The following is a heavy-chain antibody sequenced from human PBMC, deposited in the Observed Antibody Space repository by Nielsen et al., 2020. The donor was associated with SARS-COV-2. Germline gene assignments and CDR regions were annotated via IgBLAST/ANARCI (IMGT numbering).Heavy chain of an antibody. J-gene: IGHJ4*02. Sequence: WIRQPPGKGLEWIGSIYYSGSTYYNPSLKSRVTISVDTSKNQFSLKLSSVTAADTAVYYCARLPTYYDFWSGFPGGFDYWGQGTLVTVSS. V-gene: IGHV4-39*01. D-gene: IGHD3-3*01. CDR2: IYYSGST. CDR3: ARLPTYYDFWSGFPGGFDY.